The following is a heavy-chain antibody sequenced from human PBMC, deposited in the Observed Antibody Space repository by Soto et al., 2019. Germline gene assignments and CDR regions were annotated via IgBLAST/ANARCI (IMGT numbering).Heavy chain of an antibody. J-gene: IGHJ6*02. CDR1: GFTFSSYA. D-gene: IGHD2-2*01. CDR2: IGESGTPT. Sequence: EVQLLESGGGLVQPGGPLRLSCAASGFTFSSYAINWVRQAPGKGLEWVSLIGESGTPTYNVDPVKGRFAISRDNSGNTLFLEMYSLRAEDTAVYYCARYIPGVRYYGMDVWGQGTTVTVSS. CDR3: ARYIPGVRYYGMDV. V-gene: IGHV3-23*01.